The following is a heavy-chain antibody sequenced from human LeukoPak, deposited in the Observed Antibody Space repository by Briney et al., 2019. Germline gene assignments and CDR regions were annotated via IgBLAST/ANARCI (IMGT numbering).Heavy chain of an antibody. Sequence: PGGSLXLSCAASGFTFSSYSMNWVRQAPGKGLEWVSSISSSSSYIYYADSVKGRFTISRDNAKNSLYLQMNSLRAEDTAVYYCARDYYDSQSLDYWGQGTLVTVSS. D-gene: IGHD3-22*01. CDR2: ISSSSSYI. CDR3: ARDYYDSQSLDY. J-gene: IGHJ4*02. V-gene: IGHV3-21*01. CDR1: GFTFSSYS.